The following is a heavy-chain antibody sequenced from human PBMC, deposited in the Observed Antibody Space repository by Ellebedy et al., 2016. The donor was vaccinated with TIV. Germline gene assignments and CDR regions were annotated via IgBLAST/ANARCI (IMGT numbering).Heavy chain of an antibody. D-gene: IGHD1-26*01. CDR3: ARQSVSGSFWESLDY. V-gene: IGHV5-51*01. Sequence: GESLKISXKGSGYSFTSYWIGWVRQMPGKGLEWMGIIYPGDSDTRYSPSFQGQVTISADKSISTAYLQWSSLKASDTAMYYCARQSVSGSFWESLDYWGQGTLVTVSS. CDR1: GYSFTSYW. CDR2: IYPGDSDT. J-gene: IGHJ4*02.